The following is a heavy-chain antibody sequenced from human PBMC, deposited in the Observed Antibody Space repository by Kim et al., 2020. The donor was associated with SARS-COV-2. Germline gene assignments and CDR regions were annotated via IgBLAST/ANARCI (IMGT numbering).Heavy chain of an antibody. J-gene: IGHJ4*02. CDR1: GFTFSSYS. CDR3: ARDIPYGSGSYYPPPSYSDY. Sequence: GGSLRLSCAASGFTFSSYSMNWVRQAPGKGLEWVSYISSSTSAIYYADSMKGRFTISRDNAKNSLYLQMNSLRAEDTAVYYCARDIPYGSGSYYPPPSYSDYWGQGTLVTVSS. CDR2: ISSSTSAI. D-gene: IGHD3-10*01. V-gene: IGHV3-48*04.